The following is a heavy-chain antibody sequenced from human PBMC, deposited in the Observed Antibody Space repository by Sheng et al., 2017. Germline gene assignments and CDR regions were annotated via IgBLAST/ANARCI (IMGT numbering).Heavy chain of an antibody. D-gene: IGHD6-19*01. CDR2: IYYSGST. J-gene: IGHJ6*03. V-gene: IGHV4-39*07. Sequence: QLQLQESGPGLVKPSETLSLTCTVSGGSISSSSYYWGWIRQPPGKGLEWIGSIYYSGSTYYNPSLKSRVTISVDTSKNQFSLKLSSVTAADTAVYYCAREDSSGWWDYYMDVWGQGTTVTVSS. CDR1: GGSISSSSYY. CDR3: AREDSSGWWDYYMDV.